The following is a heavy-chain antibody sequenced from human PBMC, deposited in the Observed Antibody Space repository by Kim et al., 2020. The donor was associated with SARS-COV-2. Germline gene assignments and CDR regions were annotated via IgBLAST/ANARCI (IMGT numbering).Heavy chain of an antibody. CDR3: ARDWEGRGYSSGFGAFDI. D-gene: IGHD6-19*01. Sequence: SQTLSLTCTVSGGSISSGGYYWSWIRQHPGKGLEWIGYIYYSGSTYYNPSLKSRVTISVDTSKNQFSLKLSSVTAADTAVYYCARDWEGRGYSSGFGAFDIWGQGTMVTVSS. CDR2: IYYSGST. V-gene: IGHV4-31*02. J-gene: IGHJ3*02. CDR1: GGSISSGGYY.